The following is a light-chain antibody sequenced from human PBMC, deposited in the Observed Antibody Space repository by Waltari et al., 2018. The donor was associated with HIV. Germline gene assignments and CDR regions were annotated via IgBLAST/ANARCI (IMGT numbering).Light chain of an antibody. CDR3: AAWDASLGGVV. V-gene: IGLV1-47*02. J-gene: IGLJ2*01. CDR2: SNF. Sequence: QSVLTQPPSASGTPGQRVAISCSGSSSNIGRYFVYWYQQLPGTAPKLLIFSNFQRPSGVPDRFSGSKSGTSASLAFSGLRSEDEADYYCAAWDASLGGVVFGGGTTLTVL. CDR1: SSNIGRYF.